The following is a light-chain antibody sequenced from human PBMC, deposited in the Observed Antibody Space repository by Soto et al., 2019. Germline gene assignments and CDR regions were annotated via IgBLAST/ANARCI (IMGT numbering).Light chain of an antibody. Sequence: DIQMTQSPSTLSASVGDRVTITCRASQSISNWLAWYQQKPGKVPNILIYQASSLQSGVPSRFSGSRSGTEFTLTISSLQPDDFATYYCQQYGIYPLTFGGGTKVEIK. CDR1: QSISNW. J-gene: IGKJ4*01. CDR2: QAS. V-gene: IGKV1-5*03. CDR3: QQYGIYPLT.